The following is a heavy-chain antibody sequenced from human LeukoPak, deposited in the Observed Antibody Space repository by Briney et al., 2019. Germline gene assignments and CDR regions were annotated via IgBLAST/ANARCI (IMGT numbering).Heavy chain of an antibody. J-gene: IGHJ4*02. CDR1: GFTFSSYS. D-gene: IGHD2-15*01. CDR2: ISGSGGST. CDR3: ARDNSWVDY. V-gene: IGHV3-23*01. Sequence: GGSLRLSCAASGFTFSSYSMSWVRQAPGKGLEWVSAISGSGGSTHYADSVKGRFTISRDNSKNTLYLQMNSLRAEDTAVYYCARDNSWVDYWGQGTLVTVSS.